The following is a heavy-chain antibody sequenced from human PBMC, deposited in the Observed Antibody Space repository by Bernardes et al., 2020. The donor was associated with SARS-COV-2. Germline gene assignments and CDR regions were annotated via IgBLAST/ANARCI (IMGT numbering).Heavy chain of an antibody. CDR1: GFTFSSYA. CDR3: ARGVTGYCSSTRCPDYYYNGMDV. D-gene: IGHD2-2*03. J-gene: IGHJ6*02. V-gene: IGHV3-64*01. Sequence: GSLRLSCAASGFTFSSYAMHWVRQAPGKGLEYVSAISSNGGSTYYANSVKGRFTISRDNTQNTLYVQMGSLRAEDMAVYYCARGVTGYCSSTRCPDYYYNGMDVWGQGTTVTVSS. CDR2: ISSNGGST.